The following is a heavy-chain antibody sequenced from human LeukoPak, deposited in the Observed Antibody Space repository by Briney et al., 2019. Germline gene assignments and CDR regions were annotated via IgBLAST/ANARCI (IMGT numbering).Heavy chain of an antibody. Sequence: SETLSLTCTVSGGSISSSSYYWGWIRQPPGKGLEWIGSIYYSGSTYYNPSLKSRVTISVDTSKSQFSLKLSSVTAADTAVYYCARGGIAAAGYDYWGQGTLVTVSS. J-gene: IGHJ4*02. V-gene: IGHV4-39*07. CDR1: GGSISSSSYY. CDR2: IYYSGST. CDR3: ARGGIAAAGYDY. D-gene: IGHD6-13*01.